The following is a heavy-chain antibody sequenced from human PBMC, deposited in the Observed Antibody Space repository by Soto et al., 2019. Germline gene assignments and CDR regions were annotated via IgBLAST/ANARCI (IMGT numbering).Heavy chain of an antibody. CDR3: ARSEQWLTT. CDR2: IYYSGST. Sequence: PSETRSLTCTVSGVSISSSRYYWGWIRQPPGKGLEWIGSIYYSGSTYYNPSLKSRVTISVDTSKNQFSLQLNSVTPEDTAVYYCARSEQWLTTWGQGTLVTCSS. D-gene: IGHD6-19*01. CDR1: GVSISSSRYY. J-gene: IGHJ5*02. V-gene: IGHV4-39*01.